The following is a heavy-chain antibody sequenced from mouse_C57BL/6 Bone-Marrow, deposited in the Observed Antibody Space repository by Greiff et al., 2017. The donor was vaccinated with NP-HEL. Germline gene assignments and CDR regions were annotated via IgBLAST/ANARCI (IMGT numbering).Heavy chain of an antibody. J-gene: IGHJ1*03. CDR3: AREGLWYHWYFDV. D-gene: IGHD2-1*01. CDR1: GFTFSDYY. V-gene: IGHV5-12*01. Sequence: DVMLVESGGGLVQPGGSLKLSCAASGFTFSDYYMYWVRQTPEKRLEWVAYISNGGGSTYYPDNVKGRFTISRDNAKNTLYLQMSRLKSEDTAMYYCAREGLWYHWYFDVWGTGTTVTVSS. CDR2: ISNGGGST.